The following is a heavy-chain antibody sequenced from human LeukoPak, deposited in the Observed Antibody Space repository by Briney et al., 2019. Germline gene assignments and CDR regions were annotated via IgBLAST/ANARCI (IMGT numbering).Heavy chain of an antibody. CDR3: ARGATAGRFSLRPTGAYYMDV. Sequence: GASVKVSCKASGYTFTGYYMHWVRQAPGQGLEWMGWINPNSGGTNCAQKFQGRVTMTRDTSINTAYMELSSLRFDDTAVYYCARGATAGRFSLRPTGAYYMDVWGKATTVTVSS. D-gene: IGHD6-13*01. V-gene: IGHV1-2*02. CDR2: INPNSGGT. CDR1: GYTFTGYY. J-gene: IGHJ6*03.